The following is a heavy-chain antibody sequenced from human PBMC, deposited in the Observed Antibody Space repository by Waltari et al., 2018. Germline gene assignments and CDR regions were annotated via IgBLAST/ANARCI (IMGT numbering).Heavy chain of an antibody. D-gene: IGHD3-10*02. CDR3: AKDLKSLFGEGDAFDI. V-gene: IGHV3-23*01. CDR1: GFTFSTYT. J-gene: IGHJ3*02. CDR2: ISGSGGST. Sequence: EVQLLESGGGLVQPGGSLRLSCAASGFTFSTYTLSWVRQAPGKGLEWVSAISGSGGSTYYADSVKGRFTISRDNSKNTLYLQMNSLRAEDTAVYYCAKDLKSLFGEGDAFDIWGQGTMVTVSS.